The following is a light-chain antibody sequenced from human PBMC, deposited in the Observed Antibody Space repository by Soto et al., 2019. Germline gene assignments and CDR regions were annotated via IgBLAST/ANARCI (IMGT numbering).Light chain of an antibody. Sequence: DIVMTQSPLSLPVTPGEPASISCRSSQSLLPGNGYNYLDLYLQKPGQSPQLLIYLGSNRASGVPDRFSGSGSGTDFTLKISRVEAEDVGVYYCMQALQTPVTFGQGTKLEIK. CDR2: LGS. V-gene: IGKV2-28*01. CDR1: QSLLPGNGYNY. CDR3: MQALQTPVT. J-gene: IGKJ2*01.